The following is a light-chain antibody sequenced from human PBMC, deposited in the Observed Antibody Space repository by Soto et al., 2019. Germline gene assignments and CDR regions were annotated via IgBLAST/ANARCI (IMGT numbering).Light chain of an antibody. V-gene: IGLV2-8*01. Sequence: QSVLTQPPSASGSPEQSVTISCTGTTSDVGGYKYVSWHQQHPGKAPKLIIYEVTKRPSGVPDRFSGSKSGNTASLTVSGLQAEDEADYYCSSYAGSNTFVFGPGTKVTVL. CDR1: TSDVGGYKY. J-gene: IGLJ1*01. CDR2: EVT. CDR3: SSYAGSNTFV.